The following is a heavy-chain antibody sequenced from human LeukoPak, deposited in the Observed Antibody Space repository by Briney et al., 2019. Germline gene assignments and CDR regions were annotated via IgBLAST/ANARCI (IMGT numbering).Heavy chain of an antibody. V-gene: IGHV1-8*01. CDR2: MNPNSGNT. D-gene: IGHD2/OR15-2a*01. Sequence: ASVKVSCKASGYTFTSYDINWVRQATGQGLEWMGWMNPNSGNTGYAQKFQGRVTMTRNTSISTAYMELSSLRSEDTVVYYCARGCPTSMLEDYYYYMDVWGKGTTVTVSS. CDR3: ARGCPTSMLEDYYYYMDV. CDR1: GYTFTSYD. J-gene: IGHJ6*03.